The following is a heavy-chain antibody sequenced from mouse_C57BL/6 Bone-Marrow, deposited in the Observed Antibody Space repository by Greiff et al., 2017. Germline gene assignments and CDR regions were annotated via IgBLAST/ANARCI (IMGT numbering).Heavy chain of an antibody. CDR1: GYTFTSYW. CDR3: ARPYYGSSYAYAMDY. V-gene: IGHV1-55*01. CDR2: IYPGSGST. J-gene: IGHJ4*01. Sequence: QVQLQQPGAELVKPGASVKMSCKASGYTFTSYWITWVKQRPGQGLEWIGAIYPGSGSTNYNEKFKSKATLTVDTSSSTAYMQLSSLTSEDSAVYYCARPYYGSSYAYAMDYWGQGTSVTVSS. D-gene: IGHD1-1*01.